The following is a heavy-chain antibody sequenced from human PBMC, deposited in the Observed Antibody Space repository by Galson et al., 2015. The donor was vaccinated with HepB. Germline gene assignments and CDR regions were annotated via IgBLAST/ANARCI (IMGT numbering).Heavy chain of an antibody. V-gene: IGHV1-8*01. CDR2: VSPKSGDT. J-gene: IGHJ3*01. CDR3: AKGDGDYPGSFDF. D-gene: IGHD4-17*01. CDR1: GFSLSTYD. Sequence: QSGAEVKEPGTSVKVSCKASGFSLSTYDINWVRQATGQGLEWLGWVSPKSGDTGYAQKFQGRVTMSRDASMRTAFMEMRGLTTEDTAVYYCAKGDGDYPGSFDFWGQGTMVIVSS.